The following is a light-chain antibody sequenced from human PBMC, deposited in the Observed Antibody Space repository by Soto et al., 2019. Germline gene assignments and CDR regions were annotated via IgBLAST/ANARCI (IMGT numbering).Light chain of an antibody. CDR2: AAS. V-gene: IGKV3-15*01. Sequence: EIVMTQSPATLSASPGERATLSCRASQSVSGNLAWYQQKPGQAPRLLIYAASTRPTGVPARFSGSGSGTEIPLTISSLQAEYFAVYRCQQYHNWPPFTFGGGTKVEI. CDR1: QSVSGN. J-gene: IGKJ4*01. CDR3: QQYHNWPPFT.